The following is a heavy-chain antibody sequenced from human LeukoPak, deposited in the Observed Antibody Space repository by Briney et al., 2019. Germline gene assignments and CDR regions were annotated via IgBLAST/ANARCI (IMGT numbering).Heavy chain of an antibody. CDR3: ARDAIAAAGQYYFDY. D-gene: IGHD6-13*01. CDR1: GGSISSSSYY. J-gene: IGHJ4*01. Sequence: SETLSLTCTVSGGSISSSSYYWGWIRQPPGKGLEWIGSIYYSGSTYYNPSLKSRVTMSVDTSKNQISLKLRSVTAADTAVYYCARDAIAAAGQYYFDYWGQGTLVTVSS. CDR2: IYYSGST. V-gene: IGHV4-39*07.